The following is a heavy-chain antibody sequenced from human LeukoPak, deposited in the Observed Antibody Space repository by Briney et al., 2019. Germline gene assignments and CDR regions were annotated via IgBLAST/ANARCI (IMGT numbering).Heavy chain of an antibody. J-gene: IGHJ4*02. V-gene: IGHV4-38-2*02. CDR2: IYHSGST. D-gene: IGHD3-10*01. CDR3: ARAAASWFGELPIHLSDY. Sequence: PSETLSLTCTVSGYSISSGYYWGWIRQPPGKGLEWIGSIYHSGSTYYNPSLKSRVTISVDTSKNQFSLKLSSVTAADTAVYYCARAAASWFGELPIHLSDYWGQGTLVTVSS. CDR1: GYSISSGYY.